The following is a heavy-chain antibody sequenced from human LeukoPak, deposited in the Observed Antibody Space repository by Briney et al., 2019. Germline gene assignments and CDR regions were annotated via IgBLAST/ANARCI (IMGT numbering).Heavy chain of an antibody. V-gene: IGHV4-34*01. CDR1: GGSFSGYY. CDR3: ATLRRNYYGSGSYLSFDY. J-gene: IGHJ4*02. Sequence: SETLSLTCAVYGGSFSGYYWSWIRQPPGKGLEWIGEINHSGSTNYNPSPKSRVTISVDTSKNQFSLKLSSVTAADTAVYYCATLRRNYYGSGSYLSFDYWGQGTLVTVSS. D-gene: IGHD3-10*01. CDR2: INHSGST.